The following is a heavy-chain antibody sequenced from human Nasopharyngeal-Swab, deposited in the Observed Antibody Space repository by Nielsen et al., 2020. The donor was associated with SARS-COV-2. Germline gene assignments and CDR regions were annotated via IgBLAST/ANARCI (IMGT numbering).Heavy chain of an antibody. CDR3: ASHLSYYDRSGYFSEGFDY. D-gene: IGHD3-22*01. V-gene: IGHV3-7*01. CDR1: GFTFSSYW. Sequence: GGSLRLSCAASGFTFSSYWMSWVRQAPGKGLEWVANIKQDGSEKYYLDSVRGRFTISRDNAKNSLFLQMNSLRAEDTAVYYCASHLSYYDRSGYFSEGFDYWGQGTLVTVSS. J-gene: IGHJ4*02. CDR2: IKQDGSEK.